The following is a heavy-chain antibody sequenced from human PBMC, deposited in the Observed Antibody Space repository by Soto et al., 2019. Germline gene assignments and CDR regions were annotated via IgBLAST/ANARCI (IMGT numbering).Heavy chain of an antibody. D-gene: IGHD2-21*02. J-gene: IGHJ6*03. Sequence: QVQLVQSGAEVQKPGSSLRVSCEASGGTLSSYTFNWVRQAPGQGLEWMGRIIPVLNITNYAQNFKGRVTTTADKSTSTVYKVLSSRRSDDAATIYCAGGVVLTEDGMNYYYYYMDVWGKGSTVTVSS. CDR1: GGTLSSYT. V-gene: IGHV1-69*02. CDR2: IIPVLNIT. CDR3: AGGVVLTEDGMNYYYYYMDV.